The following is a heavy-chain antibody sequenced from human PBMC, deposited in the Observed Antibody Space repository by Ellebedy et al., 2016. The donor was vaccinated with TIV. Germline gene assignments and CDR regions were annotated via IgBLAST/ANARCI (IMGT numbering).Heavy chain of an antibody. V-gene: IGHV3-11*01. CDR2: ITNTGSTT. Sequence: GESLKISCAASGFTSSDYFMSWVRQAPGKGLEWVSYITNTGSTTYYADSVKGRFTVARDNAKNSLLLQMNNLRAEDTGVDYCGRARETGYFAYYYYGMDVWGQGTTVTVSS. D-gene: IGHD3-9*01. J-gene: IGHJ6*02. CDR3: GRARETGYFAYYYYGMDV. CDR1: GFTSSDYF.